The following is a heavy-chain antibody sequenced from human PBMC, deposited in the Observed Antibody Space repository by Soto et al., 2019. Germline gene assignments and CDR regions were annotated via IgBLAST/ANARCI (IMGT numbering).Heavy chain of an antibody. CDR3: ASLLTYYYDSSGYLN. CDR2: IIPIFGTA. J-gene: IGHJ4*02. D-gene: IGHD3-22*01. V-gene: IGHV1-69*13. CDR1: GCTFSSYA. Sequence: GASVKVSCKASGCTFSSYAISWVRQAPGQGLEWMGGIIPIFGTANYAQKFQGRVTITADESTSTAYMELSSLRSEDTAVYYCASLLTYYYDSSGYLNWGQGTLVTVSS.